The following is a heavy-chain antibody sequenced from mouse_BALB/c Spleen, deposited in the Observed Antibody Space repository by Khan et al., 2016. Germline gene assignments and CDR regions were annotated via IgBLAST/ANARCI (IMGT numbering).Heavy chain of an antibody. D-gene: IGHD2-1*01. CDR1: GYTFTDYA. J-gene: IGHJ4*01. V-gene: IGHV1S137*01. CDR2: ISTYYGDT. Sequence: QVQLQQPGAELVRPGVSVKISCKGSGYTFTDYAMHWVKQSHAKSLEWIGVISTYYGDTSYNQKFEGKATMTVDKSSSTAYMELARLTSDDSAIYYCASEGLNYDYAMDYWGQGTSVTVSS. CDR3: ASEGLNYDYAMDY.